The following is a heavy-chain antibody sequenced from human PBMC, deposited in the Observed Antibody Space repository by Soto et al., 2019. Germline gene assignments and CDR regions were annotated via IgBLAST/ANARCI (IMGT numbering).Heavy chain of an antibody. CDR1: GYSISSGYY. V-gene: IGHV4-38-2*01. D-gene: IGHD2-2*01. J-gene: IGHJ5*02. Sequence: SETLCLTCAVSGYSISSGYYWGWIRQPPGKGLEWIGSIYHSGSTYYNPYLKSRVTISVGTSKNQFSLKLSSVTAADTAVYYCARVGRPYCSSTSCPPRGWVDPWGQGTLVPVS. CDR3: ARVGRPYCSSTSCPPRGWVDP. CDR2: IYHSGST.